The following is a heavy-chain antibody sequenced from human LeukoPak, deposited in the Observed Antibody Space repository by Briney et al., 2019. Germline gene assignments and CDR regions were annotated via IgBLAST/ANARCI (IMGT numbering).Heavy chain of an antibody. D-gene: IGHD2-15*01. J-gene: IGHJ3*02. CDR3: ARWPHQLPKYCSGGSCIHLDSGRAFDI. CDR1: GGSISSGGYY. CDR2: IYYSGST. V-gene: IGHV4-31*03. Sequence: SETLSLTCTVSGGSISSGGYYWSWIRQHPGKGLEWIGYIYYSGSTYYNPSLKSRVTISVDTSKNQFSLKLSSVTAADTAVYYCARWPHQLPKYCSGGSCIHLDSGRAFDIWGQGTMVTVSS.